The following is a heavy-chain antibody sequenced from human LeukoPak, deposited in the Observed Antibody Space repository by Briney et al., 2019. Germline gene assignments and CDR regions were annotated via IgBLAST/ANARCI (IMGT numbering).Heavy chain of an antibody. CDR3: GRGDYSSSWYLDH. J-gene: IGHJ4*02. V-gene: IGHV3-48*03. Sequence: GGSLRLSCAASGFNFSSYEMIWVRQAPGKGLEWISYISTSGSTIYYGDSVEGRFTISRDNAKNSLYLQMNSLKAEDTAVYYCGRGDYSSSWYLDHWGQGTLVTVSS. CDR2: ISTSGSTI. D-gene: IGHD6-13*01. CDR1: GFNFSSYE.